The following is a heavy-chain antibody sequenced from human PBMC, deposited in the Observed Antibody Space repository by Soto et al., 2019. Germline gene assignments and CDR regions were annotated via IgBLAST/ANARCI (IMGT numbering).Heavy chain of an antibody. V-gene: IGHV3-30*18. J-gene: IGHJ4*02. CDR1: GFAFNKFG. D-gene: IGHD1-26*01. Sequence: QVQLVGSGGGVVQPGTSLRLSCEASGFAFNKFGMHWVRQVPGKGLEWVAFISYDGSYQYYADSVQGRLTITRDNSMNTLNMQLNSLRREDTAVYYCAKGGEVGGVLGDHWGQGTLVTVSS. CDR3: AKGGEVGGVLGDH. CDR2: ISYDGSYQ.